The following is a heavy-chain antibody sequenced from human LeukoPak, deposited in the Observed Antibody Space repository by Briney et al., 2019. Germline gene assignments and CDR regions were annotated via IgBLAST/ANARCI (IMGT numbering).Heavy chain of an antibody. CDR1: GYTFTGYY. J-gene: IGHJ6*02. CDR3: ARDRLEDYGMDV. V-gene: IGHV1-2*04. Sequence: ASVEVSCKASGYTFTGYYMHWVRQAPGQGLEWMGWINPNSGGTNYAQKFQGWVTMTRDTSISTAYMELSRLRSDDTAVYYCARDRLEDYGMDVWGQGTTVTVSS. D-gene: IGHD3-16*01. CDR2: INPNSGGT.